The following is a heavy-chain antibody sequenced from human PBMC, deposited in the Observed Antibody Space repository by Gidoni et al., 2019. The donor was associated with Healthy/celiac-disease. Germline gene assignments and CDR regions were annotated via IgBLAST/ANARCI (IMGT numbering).Heavy chain of an antibody. CDR1: GLPLSGHA. D-gene: IGHD6-13*01. CDR3: AKDLFPYSSYYYGMDV. J-gene: IGHJ6*02. Sequence: EVQLLASGGGLVQPGGALRLSCAAPGLPLSGHAMSWVRQAPGKGLEWVSAISGSGGSTYYADSVKGRFTISRDNSKNTLYLQMNSLRAEDTAVYYCAKDLFPYSSYYYGMDVWGQGTTVTVSS. CDR2: ISGSGGST. V-gene: IGHV3-23*01.